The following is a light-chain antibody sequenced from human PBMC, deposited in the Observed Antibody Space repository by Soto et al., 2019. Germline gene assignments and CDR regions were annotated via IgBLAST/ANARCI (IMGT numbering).Light chain of an antibody. CDR2: GNS. Sequence: QSVLTQPPSVSGAPGQRVTISCTGSSSNIGAGYDVHWYQQLPGTAPKLLIYGNSNRPSGVPDRFSGSKSGTSASLAIPGLQADDEADYYCRSYDGSLSGWVFGGGTKLTVL. J-gene: IGLJ3*02. CDR1: SSNIGAGYD. CDR3: RSYDGSLSGWV. V-gene: IGLV1-40*01.